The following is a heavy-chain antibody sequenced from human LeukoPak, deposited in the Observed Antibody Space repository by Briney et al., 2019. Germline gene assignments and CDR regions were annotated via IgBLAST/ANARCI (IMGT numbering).Heavy chain of an antibody. J-gene: IGHJ5*02. Sequence: GGSLRLSCEASGFTFDSYSMNWVRQAPGKGLVWVSRINSDGSSTSYADSVKGRFTISRDNAKNTLYLQMNSLRAEDTAVYYCARDQGDMYYDILTGYNNWFDPWGQGTLVTVSS. D-gene: IGHD3-9*01. V-gene: IGHV3-74*01. CDR3: ARDQGDMYYDILTGYNNWFDP. CDR2: INSDGSST. CDR1: GFTFDSYS.